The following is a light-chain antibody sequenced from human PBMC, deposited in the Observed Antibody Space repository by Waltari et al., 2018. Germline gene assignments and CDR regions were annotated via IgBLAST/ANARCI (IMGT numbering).Light chain of an antibody. CDR1: TPNIGSKF. CDR3: GTWNMAPYVFI. Sequence: QSVLTQPPSVSAAPGQKVTIPCSGSTPNIGSKFVPWYQQTPGIAPKLLIYDNDKRPSGIPDRFAGSKSGTSATLDITGLQTGDEADYYCGTWNMAPYVFIFGGGTKLTVL. J-gene: IGLJ2*01. V-gene: IGLV1-51*01. CDR2: DND.